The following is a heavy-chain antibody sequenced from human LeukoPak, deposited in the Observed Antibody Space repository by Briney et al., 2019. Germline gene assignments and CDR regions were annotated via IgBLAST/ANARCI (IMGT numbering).Heavy chain of an antibody. CDR3: AKVGTRGSVLRYFDWLLLYYFDY. D-gene: IGHD3-9*01. CDR2: ISGSGGST. V-gene: IGHV3-23*01. Sequence: GGSLRLSCAASGFTFSSYAMSWVRQAPGKGLEWVSAISGSGGSTYYADSVKGRFTISRDNSKNTLHLQMNSLRAEDTAVYYCAKVGTRGSVLRYFDWLLLYYFDYWGQGTLVTVSS. J-gene: IGHJ4*02. CDR1: GFTFSSYA.